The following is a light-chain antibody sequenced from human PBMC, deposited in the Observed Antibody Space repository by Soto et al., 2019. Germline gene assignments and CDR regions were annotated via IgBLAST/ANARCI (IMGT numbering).Light chain of an antibody. V-gene: IGLV2-8*01. CDR3: SSYAGSNYV. CDR2: EVS. Sequence: QSALTQPPSASGSPGQSVTISCTGTSSDVGGYNYVSWYQQHPGKAPKLMIYEVSKRPSGVPDRFSGSKSGNTASLTVSGLQAEDEADYYCSSYAGSNYVFGTWTKLTVL. CDR1: SSDVGGYNY. J-gene: IGLJ1*01.